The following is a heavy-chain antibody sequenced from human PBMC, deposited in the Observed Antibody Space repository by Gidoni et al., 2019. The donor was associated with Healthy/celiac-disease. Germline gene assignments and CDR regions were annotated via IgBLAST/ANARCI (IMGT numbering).Heavy chain of an antibody. Sequence: QVQLQESGPGLVKPSETLSLTCTVSGGSISSYYWSWIRQPPGKGLEWIGYIYYSGSTNYNPSLKSRVTISVDTSKNQFSLKLSSVTAADTAVYYCAREPGIAVADTNYYYYYGMDVWGQGTTVTVSS. J-gene: IGHJ6*02. V-gene: IGHV4-59*01. CDR2: IYYSGST. CDR1: GGSISSYY. CDR3: AREPGIAVADTNYYYYYGMDV. D-gene: IGHD6-19*01.